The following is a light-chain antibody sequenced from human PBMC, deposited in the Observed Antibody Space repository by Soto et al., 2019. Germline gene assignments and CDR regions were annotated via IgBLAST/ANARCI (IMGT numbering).Light chain of an antibody. CDR3: QQYNNWPAIT. V-gene: IGKV3D-15*01. CDR2: DAY. J-gene: IGKJ5*01. Sequence: EFVWTQSTVTLSFPPVERATLSFRASQSFRGLLAWYQQKPGQAPRLIIYDAYNRATGIPTRFSGSGSGTEFTLTISRLQSEDFAVYYCQQYNNWPAITFGQGTRLEI. CDR1: QSFRGL.